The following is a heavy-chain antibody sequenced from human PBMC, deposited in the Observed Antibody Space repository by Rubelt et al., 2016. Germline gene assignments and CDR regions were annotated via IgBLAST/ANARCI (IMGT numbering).Heavy chain of an antibody. V-gene: IGHV4-4*07. CDR3: AMDYFGTPGNWFNP. Sequence: QVQLQESGPGLVKPSETLSLTCTVFGASMSDFRVSWIRQSAAKGLEWIGRAFSNGNTMYNPSLESRVTVSVDTSKKQFSLTLTSLTAADTARYYCAMDYFGTPGNWFNPWGQGVLVTVSS. D-gene: IGHD3-10*01. CDR1: GASMSDFR. J-gene: IGHJ5*02. CDR2: AFSNGNT.